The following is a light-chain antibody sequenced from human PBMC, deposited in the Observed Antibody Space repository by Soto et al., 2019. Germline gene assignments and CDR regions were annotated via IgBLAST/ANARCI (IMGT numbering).Light chain of an antibody. J-gene: IGKJ2*01. Sequence: DIQLTQSPSFLSASVGDRVTITCRATQSISNYLAWYQQKPGKAPKLLIYAASTLPSGVPSRFSGSGSGTEFTLTISSLQPEDFATYYCQQLNSYPMYTFGQGTKLEIK. CDR1: QSISNY. V-gene: IGKV1-9*01. CDR3: QQLNSYPMYT. CDR2: AAS.